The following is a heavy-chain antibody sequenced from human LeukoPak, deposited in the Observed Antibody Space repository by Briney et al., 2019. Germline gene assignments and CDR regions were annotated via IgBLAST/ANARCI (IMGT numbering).Heavy chain of an antibody. CDR2: ISSSGSTI. V-gene: IGHV3-48*01. CDR3: ARSGWELLLYYYYYMDV. J-gene: IGHJ6*03. D-gene: IGHD1-26*01. CDR1: GFTFSSYA. Sequence: PGGYLRLSCAASGFTFSSYAMSWVRQAPGKGLEWVSYISSSGSTIYYADSVKGRFTISRDNAKNSLYLQMNSLRAEDTAVYYCARSGWELLLYYYYYMDVWGKGTTVTVSS.